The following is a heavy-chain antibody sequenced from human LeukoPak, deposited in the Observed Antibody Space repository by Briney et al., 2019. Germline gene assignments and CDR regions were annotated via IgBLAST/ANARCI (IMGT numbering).Heavy chain of an antibody. CDR3: ARDYDILTGPFDY. V-gene: IGHV1-2*02. J-gene: IGHJ4*02. Sequence: AAVKVSCKASGGTFSSYTISWVRQAPGQGLEWMGWINPNSGGTNYAQKFQGRVTMTRDTSISTAYMELSRLRSDDTAVYYCARDYDILTGPFDYWGQGTLITVSS. D-gene: IGHD3-9*01. CDR1: GGTFSSYT. CDR2: INPNSGGT.